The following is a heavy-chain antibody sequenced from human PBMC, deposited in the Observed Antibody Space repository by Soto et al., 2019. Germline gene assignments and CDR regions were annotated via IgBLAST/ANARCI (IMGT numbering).Heavy chain of an antibody. CDR3: ARAGFGDTAPGEYDY. V-gene: IGHV4-30-4*01. Sequence: PSETLSLTCTVSGGSISSGDYYWGWIRQPPGQGLEWIGYIYYSGSTYYNPSLKRRVTISVDTSKNQFSLKLSSVTAADTAVYYCARAGFGDTAPGEYDYWGQGTLVTVSS. CDR2: IYYSGST. J-gene: IGHJ4*02. CDR1: GGSISSGDYY. D-gene: IGHD5-18*01.